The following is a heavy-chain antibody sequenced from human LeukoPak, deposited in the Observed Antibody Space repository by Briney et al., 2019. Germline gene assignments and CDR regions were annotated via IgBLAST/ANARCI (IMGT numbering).Heavy chain of an antibody. CDR2: ISAYSGNT. J-gene: IGHJ4*02. CDR1: GYTFTGYH. Sequence: SVKVSCKASGYTFTGYHMHWVRQAPGPGLEWMGWISAYSGNTNYAQKLQRRVTMTTDTSTSTAYMELRSLRSDDTAVYYSARVIVAGHPYYFDYWGQGTLVPVSS. CDR3: ARVIVAGHPYYFDY. V-gene: IGHV1-18*04. D-gene: IGHD5-12*01.